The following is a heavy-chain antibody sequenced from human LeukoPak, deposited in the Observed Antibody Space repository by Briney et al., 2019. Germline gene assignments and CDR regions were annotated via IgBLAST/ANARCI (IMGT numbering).Heavy chain of an antibody. V-gene: IGHV1-18*01. D-gene: IGHD3-22*01. CDR2: ISAYNGNT. CDR3: ARGAVYYDSSGYSGDY. J-gene: IGHJ4*02. CDR1: GGTFSSYA. Sequence: ASVKVSCKASGGTFSSYAISWVRQAPGQGLEWMGWISAYNGNTNYAQKLQGRVTMTTDTSTSTAYMELRSLRSDDTAVYYCARGAVYYDSSGYSGDYWGQGTLVTVSS.